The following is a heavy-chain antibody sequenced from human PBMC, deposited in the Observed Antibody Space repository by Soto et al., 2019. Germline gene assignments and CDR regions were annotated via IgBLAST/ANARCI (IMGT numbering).Heavy chain of an antibody. CDR3: ATAIPAYCGGDCPFISRPFDD. D-gene: IGHD2-21*02. CDR1: GYTLTELS. J-gene: IGHJ4*02. Sequence: ASVKVSCKVSGYTLTELSMHCVRQAPGKGLEWMGGFDPEDGETIYAQKFQGRVTMTEDTSTDTAYMELSSLRSEDTAVYYCATAIPAYCGGDCPFISRPFDDWGQGTLVTVSS. V-gene: IGHV1-24*01. CDR2: FDPEDGET.